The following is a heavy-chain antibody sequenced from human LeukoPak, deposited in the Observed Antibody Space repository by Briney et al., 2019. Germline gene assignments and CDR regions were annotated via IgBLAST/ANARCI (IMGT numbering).Heavy chain of an antibody. CDR3: GRQGYTAAYHFFDY. CDR2: IYTTGTT. D-gene: IGHD6-25*01. Sequence: PSETLSLTCTVSNASVNSYFWGWVRQPAGKVLEWLGRIYTTGTTYYNPSLKSRLTLSIETSKSQFSLTLRSATAADTAVYFCGRQGYTAAYHFFDYWSQGTLVTVSS. J-gene: IGHJ4*02. V-gene: IGHV4-4*07. CDR1: NASVNSYF.